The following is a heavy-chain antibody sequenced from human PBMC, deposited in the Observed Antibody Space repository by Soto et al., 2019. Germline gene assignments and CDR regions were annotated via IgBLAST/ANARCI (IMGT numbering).Heavy chain of an antibody. J-gene: IGHJ5*02. D-gene: IGHD4-17*01. CDR3: ARGGDYGDWGYVDA. CDR2: ISTKLGNI. CDR1: GYSFTSFG. Sequence: VQLVQSGGEVKKPGASVKVSCKASGYSFTSFGITWVRQAPGQGLEWMAWISTKLGNINYAPKFQGRVTVTTDTSTGTAHMEVRSLRSDDTALYYCARGGDYGDWGYVDAWGQGTLVTVSS. V-gene: IGHV1-18*04.